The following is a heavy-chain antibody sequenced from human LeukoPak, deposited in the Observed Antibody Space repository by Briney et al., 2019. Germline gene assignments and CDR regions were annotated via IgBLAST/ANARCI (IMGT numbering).Heavy chain of an antibody. CDR1: GFSFSDHY. D-gene: IGHD3-10*01. V-gene: IGHV3-21*01. CDR2: ISSSSSYI. CDR3: ATERRGQWFGY. J-gene: IGHJ4*02. Sequence: GGSLRLSCVASGFSFSDHYMEWARQAPGKGLEWVSSISSSSSYIYYADSVKGRFTISRDNAKNSLYLQMNSLRAEDTAVYYCATERRGQWFGYWGQGTLVTVSS.